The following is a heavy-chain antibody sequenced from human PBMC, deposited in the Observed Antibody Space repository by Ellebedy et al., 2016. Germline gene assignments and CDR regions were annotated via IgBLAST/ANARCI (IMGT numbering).Heavy chain of an antibody. CDR1: GFTFGDYG. Sequence: GGSLRLSCTASGFTFGDYGMAWFRQAPGKGLEWVGFIRRKPYGGTTEYAASVKGRFTISRDDSKNIAYLQMNSLKTEDAAVYYCTREDWDLRGAPFDYWGQGTLVTVSS. J-gene: IGHJ4*02. V-gene: IGHV3-49*03. CDR2: IRRKPYGGTT. D-gene: IGHD1-26*01. CDR3: TREDWDLRGAPFDY.